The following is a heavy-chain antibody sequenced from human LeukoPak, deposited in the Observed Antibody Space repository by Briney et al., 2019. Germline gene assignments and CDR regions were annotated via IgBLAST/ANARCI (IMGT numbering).Heavy chain of an antibody. J-gene: IGHJ6*03. V-gene: IGHV4-4*07. CDR3: AREKVVYDSSGYYYPLGGGYYYYYYMDV. Sequence: SETLSLTCTVSGGSLSSYYWSWIRQPAGKGLEWNGRIYTSGSTNYNPSLKSRVTMSVDTSKNQFSLKLSSVTAADTAVYYCAREKVVYDSSGYYYPLGGGYYYYYYMDVWGKGTTVTISS. CDR1: GGSLSSYY. D-gene: IGHD3-22*01. CDR2: IYTSGST.